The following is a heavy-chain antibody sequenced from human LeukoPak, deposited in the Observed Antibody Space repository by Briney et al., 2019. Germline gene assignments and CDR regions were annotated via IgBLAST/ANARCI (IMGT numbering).Heavy chain of an antibody. V-gene: IGHV4-59*01. CDR2: IYYSGST. CDR1: GGSISSYY. Sequence: SETLSLTCTVSGGSISSYYWSWIRQPPGKGLEWIGYIYYSGSTNYNPSLKSRVTISVDTSKNQFSLKLSSVAAADTAVYYCARSLYRYSDYWGQGTLVTVSS. CDR3: ARSLYRYSDY. D-gene: IGHD2-2*02. J-gene: IGHJ4*02.